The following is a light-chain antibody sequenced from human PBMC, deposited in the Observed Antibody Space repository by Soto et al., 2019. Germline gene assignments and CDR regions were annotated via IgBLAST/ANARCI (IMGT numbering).Light chain of an antibody. CDR2: NSY. J-gene: IGKJ5*01. V-gene: IGKV3D-20*01. CDR3: QQYGTWIT. CDR1: QWFSGRD. Sequence: EIVLTQSPATLSLSPGERVSLSCGASQWFSGRDLAWYQQKPGQSPRLLIYNSYIRASGVPDRFRGGGYLTDFPLTITRLEPEDFAVYYCQQYGTWITFGQGTRLATK.